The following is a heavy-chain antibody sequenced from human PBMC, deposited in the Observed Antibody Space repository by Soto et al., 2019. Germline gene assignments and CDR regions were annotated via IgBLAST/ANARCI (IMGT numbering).Heavy chain of an antibody. CDR1: GGSISTYY. V-gene: IGHV4-59*08. D-gene: IGHD2-15*01. CDR3: ARGTPSPLIVRSSRGPWFDP. J-gene: IGHJ5*02. Sequence: SETLSLTCTVSGGSISTYYWNWIRQPPGKGLESIGYMYYGGRTNYNPSLKSRVTISVDTSKMQVSLKLSSVTAPDTAVYFCARGTPSPLIVRSSRGPWFDPWGQGTLVTVSS. CDR2: MYYGGRT.